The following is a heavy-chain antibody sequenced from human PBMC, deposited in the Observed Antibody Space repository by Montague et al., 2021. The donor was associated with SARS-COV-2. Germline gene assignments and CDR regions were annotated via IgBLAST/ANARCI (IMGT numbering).Heavy chain of an antibody. CDR3: ARVGRGSSWYEVAFDI. V-gene: IGHV4-59*01. CDR2: IYNSGST. Sequence: SETLSLTCTVSGGSISRYSWTWIRQPPGKGLEWIAYIYNSGSTNYNPSXXSRVTISVDTSKNQFSLKLSSVAAADTAVYSCARVGRGSSWYEVAFDIWGQGTMVTVSS. J-gene: IGHJ3*02. D-gene: IGHD6-13*01. CDR1: GGSISRYS.